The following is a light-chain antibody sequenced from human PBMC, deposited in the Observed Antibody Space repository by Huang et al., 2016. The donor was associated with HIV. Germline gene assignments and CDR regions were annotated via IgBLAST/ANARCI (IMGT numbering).Light chain of an antibody. V-gene: IGKV3-15*01. CDR3: QQYNNWLLS. J-gene: IGKJ4*01. Sequence: IVMTQSPVTLSLSPGERATLSCRANKSVSTNLAWYQQRFGQAPRLLIYGSSNRASDVQARFSGSGSGTDFTLTISSLQSDDVALYFCQQYNNWLLSFGGGTKVDI. CDR1: KSVSTN. CDR2: GSS.